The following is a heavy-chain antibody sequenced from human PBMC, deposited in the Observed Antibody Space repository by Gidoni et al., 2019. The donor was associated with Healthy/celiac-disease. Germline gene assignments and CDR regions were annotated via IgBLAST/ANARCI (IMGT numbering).Heavy chain of an antibody. J-gene: IGHJ4*02. D-gene: IGHD3-3*01. CDR1: GFTFSSYA. V-gene: IGHV3-23*01. Sequence: EVQLLESGGGLVQPGGSLRLSCAASGFTFSSYAMRWVRQAPGKGLEWVSAISGSGGSTYYADSVKGRFTISRDNSKNTLYLQMNSLRAEDTAVYYCAKDLSRYDFWSGYYRWGQGTLVTVSS. CDR2: ISGSGGST. CDR3: AKDLSRYDFWSGYYR.